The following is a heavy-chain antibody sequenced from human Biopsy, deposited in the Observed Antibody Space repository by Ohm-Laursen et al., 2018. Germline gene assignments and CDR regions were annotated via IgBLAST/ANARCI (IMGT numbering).Heavy chain of an antibody. CDR1: GGSISSSY. D-gene: IGHD2-15*01. J-gene: IGHJ4*02. CDR3: ARRGSGGRSFDY. CDR2: ISNSGNT. V-gene: IGHV4-59*08. Sequence: PSETLSLTCTVSGGSISSSYWSWIRQPPGKGLEWIGFISNSGNTNYNPSLKSRVTISVDTSKNQISLKLGSVTVADTAVFYCARRGSGGRSFDYWGQGSLVTVSS.